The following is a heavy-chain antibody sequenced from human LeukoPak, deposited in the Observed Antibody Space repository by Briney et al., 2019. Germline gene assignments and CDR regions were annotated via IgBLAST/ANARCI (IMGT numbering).Heavy chain of an antibody. D-gene: IGHD6-13*01. V-gene: IGHV4-38-2*02. CDR1: GYSISSGYY. J-gene: IGHJ4*02. CDR2: IYHSGST. Sequence: SETLSLTCTVSGYSISSGYYWGWIRQPPGKGLEWIGSIYHSGSTYYNPSLKSRATISVDTSKNQFSLKLSSVTAADTAVYYCASTPIAAAGLFDYWGQGTLVTVSS. CDR3: ASTPIAAAGLFDY.